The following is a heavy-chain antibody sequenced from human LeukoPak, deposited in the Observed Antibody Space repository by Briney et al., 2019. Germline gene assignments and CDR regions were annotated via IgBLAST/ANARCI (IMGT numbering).Heavy chain of an antibody. Sequence: PGGSLRLSCAASRFTFSSYAMSWARQAPGKGLEWVSGVSERGYSTYYAGSVKGRFTISRDNPKNMLFLQMNSLRAEDTAVYYCARDQGYAGTFHAFDIWGQGTMVTVSS. CDR3: ARDQGYAGTFHAFDI. J-gene: IGHJ3*02. CDR2: VSERGYST. CDR1: RFTFSSYA. D-gene: IGHD5-12*01. V-gene: IGHV3-23*01.